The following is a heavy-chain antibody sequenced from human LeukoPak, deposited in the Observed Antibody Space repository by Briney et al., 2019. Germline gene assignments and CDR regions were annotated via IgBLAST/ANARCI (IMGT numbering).Heavy chain of an antibody. V-gene: IGHV3-23*01. CDR2: ISGSAYST. D-gene: IGHD5-12*01. CDR3: AKEAGYSGYDFPDF. Sequence: PPGGSLRLSCAASGFTFSSYAMSWVRQAPGKGLEWVSAISGSAYSTYYADSEKGRFTISRDNSKNTLYLQMNSLRAEDTAVYYCAKEAGYSGYDFPDFWGQGTLVTVPS. J-gene: IGHJ4*02. CDR1: GFTFSSYA.